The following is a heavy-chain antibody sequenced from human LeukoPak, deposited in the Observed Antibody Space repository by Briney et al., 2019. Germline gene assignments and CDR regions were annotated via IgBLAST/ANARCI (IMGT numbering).Heavy chain of an antibody. CDR1: GFPFSSYD. D-gene: IGHD4-17*01. Sequence: PGGSLRLSCAASGFPFSSYDMSWVRQPPGKGLECVSTISDSFRITDDADSVKGRFTISRDNSKNTLYLQMNTLRAEDTAVYYCAKRHGDYFDYWGQGTLVTVSS. V-gene: IGHV3-23*01. J-gene: IGHJ4*02. CDR3: AKRHGDYFDY. CDR2: ISDSFRIT.